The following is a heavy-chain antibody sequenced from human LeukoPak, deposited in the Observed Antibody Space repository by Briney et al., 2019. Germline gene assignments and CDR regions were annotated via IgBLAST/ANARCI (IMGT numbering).Heavy chain of an antibody. V-gene: IGHV4-61*02. CDR1: GGSISSGSYY. D-gene: IGHD6-13*01. CDR3: ARGRSSWYSEDTDY. Sequence: PSETLSLTCTVSGGSISSGSYYWSWIRQPAGKGLEWIGRIYTSGSTNYNPSLKSRVTISVDTSKNQFSLKLSSVTAADTAVYYCARGRSSWYSEDTDYWGQGTLVTVSS. J-gene: IGHJ4*02. CDR2: IYTSGST.